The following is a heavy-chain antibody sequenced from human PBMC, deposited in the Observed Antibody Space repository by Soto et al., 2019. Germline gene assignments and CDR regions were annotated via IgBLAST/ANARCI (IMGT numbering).Heavy chain of an antibody. J-gene: IGHJ4*02. CDR1: GYTFTSYG. CDR2: ISAYNGNT. D-gene: IGHD3-22*01. CDR3: ARDLRFYSSGSPPDY. Sequence: GASVKVSCKASGYTFTSYGISWVRQATGQGLEWMGWISAYNGNTNYAQKLQGRVTMTTDTSTSTAYMELRSLRSDDTAVYYCARDLRFYSSGSPPDYWGQGTLVTVSS. V-gene: IGHV1-18*01.